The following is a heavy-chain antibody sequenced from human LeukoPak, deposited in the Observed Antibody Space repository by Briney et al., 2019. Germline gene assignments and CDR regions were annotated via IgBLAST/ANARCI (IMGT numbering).Heavy chain of an antibody. CDR1: GSTFSSYS. CDR3: ARAGYDILTGCFDY. D-gene: IGHD3-9*01. V-gene: IGHV3-21*03. Sequence: GGSLRLSCAASGSTFSSYSMNWVRQAPGKGLEWVSSISSSSSYIYYADSVKGRFTISRDNAKNSLYLQMNSLRAEDTAVYYCARAGYDILTGCFDYWGQGTLVTVSS. J-gene: IGHJ4*02. CDR2: ISSSSSYI.